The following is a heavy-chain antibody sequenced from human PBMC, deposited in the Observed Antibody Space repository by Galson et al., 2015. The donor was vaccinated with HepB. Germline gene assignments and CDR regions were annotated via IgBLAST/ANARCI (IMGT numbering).Heavy chain of an antibody. J-gene: IGHJ4*02. CDR1: GYTFTKYA. V-gene: IGHV7-4-1*02. CDR2: ISTNTGNP. CDR3: ARDDFDRSSDY. D-gene: IGHD3-22*01. Sequence: SVKVSCKASGYTFTKYALNWVRQAPGQGLEWMGWISTNTGNPTYGPGFTGRFVFSLDTSVSTAFLQISSLKAEDTAVYYCARDDFDRSSDYWGQGTLVTVSS.